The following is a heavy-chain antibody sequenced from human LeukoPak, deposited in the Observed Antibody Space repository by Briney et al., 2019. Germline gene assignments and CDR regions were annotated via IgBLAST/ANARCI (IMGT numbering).Heavy chain of an antibody. CDR1: GYTFTNYG. Sequence: ASVKVSCKASGYTFTNYGFSWMRQAPGQGLEWMGWISTYNNNTNYAQKLQGRVSMTTDTSTSTAYMELRSLRSDDTAVYYCARNYDFWSDYSLSRWFDPWGQGTLVTVSS. D-gene: IGHD3-3*01. CDR2: ISTYNNNT. V-gene: IGHV1-18*01. CDR3: ARNYDFWSDYSLSRWFDP. J-gene: IGHJ5*02.